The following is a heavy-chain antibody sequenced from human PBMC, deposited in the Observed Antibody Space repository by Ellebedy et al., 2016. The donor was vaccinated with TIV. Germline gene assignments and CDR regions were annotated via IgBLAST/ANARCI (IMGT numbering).Heavy chain of an antibody. CDR2: IIPILGIA. V-gene: IGHV1-69*04. J-gene: IGHJ4*02. CDR3: ARERSAYFDY. D-gene: IGHD5-24*01. Sequence: AASVKVSCKASGCTFSSYAISWVRQAPGQGLEWMGRIIPILGIANYAQKFQGRVTITADTSTSTVYMELSSLRSEDTAVYYCARERSAYFDYWGQGTLVTVSS. CDR1: GCTFSSYA.